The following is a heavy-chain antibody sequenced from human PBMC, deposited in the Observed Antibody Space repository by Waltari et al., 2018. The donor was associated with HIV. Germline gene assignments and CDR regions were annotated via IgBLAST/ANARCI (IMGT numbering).Heavy chain of an antibody. J-gene: IGHJ4*02. CDR2: IIPIFGTA. CDR3: AGYGSGSYYND. CDR1: GGTFSRYA. V-gene: IGHV1-69*01. D-gene: IGHD3-10*01. Sequence: QVQLVQSGAEVKKPGSSVKVPCKASGGTFSRYAISWVRQAPGQGLEWMGGIIPIFGTANYAQNFQGRVTITADESTSTAYMELSSLRSEDTAVYYCAGYGSGSYYNDWGQGTLVTVSS.